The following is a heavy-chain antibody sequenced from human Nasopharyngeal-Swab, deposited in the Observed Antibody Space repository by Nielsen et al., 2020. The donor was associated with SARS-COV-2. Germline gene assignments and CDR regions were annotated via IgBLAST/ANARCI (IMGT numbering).Heavy chain of an antibody. D-gene: IGHD2-15*01. CDR2: ISGSGGST. J-gene: IGHJ3*02. Sequence: GESLKISCAASGFTFSSYAMSWVRQAPGKGLEWVSAISGSGGSTYYADSVKGRFTISRDNSKNTLYLQMNSLRAEDTAVYYCAKFRDIIDAFDIWGQGTMVTVSP. CDR3: AKFRDIIDAFDI. CDR1: GFTFSSYA. V-gene: IGHV3-23*01.